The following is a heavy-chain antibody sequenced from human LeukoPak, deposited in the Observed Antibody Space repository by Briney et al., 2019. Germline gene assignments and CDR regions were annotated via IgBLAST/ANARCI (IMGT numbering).Heavy chain of an antibody. D-gene: IGHD2-2*01. CDR3: AREPAPIVVVPAASRYYYYYYGMDV. Sequence: GGPLRLSCAASGFTFSSYAMHWVRQAPGKGLEWVAVISYDGSNKYYADSVKGRFTISRDNSKNTLYLQMNSLGAEDTAVYYCAREPAPIVVVPAASRYYYYYYGMDVWGKGTTVTVSS. CDR2: ISYDGSNK. J-gene: IGHJ6*04. V-gene: IGHV3-30*04. CDR1: GFTFSSYA.